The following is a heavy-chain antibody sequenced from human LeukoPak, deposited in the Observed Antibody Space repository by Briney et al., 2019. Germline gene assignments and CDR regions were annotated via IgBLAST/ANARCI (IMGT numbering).Heavy chain of an antibody. CDR3: AKGYSAYGPFDY. CDR2: INSDGSST. V-gene: IGHV3-74*01. J-gene: IGHJ4*02. D-gene: IGHD5-12*01. Sequence: GGSLRLSCAASGFTFSSYWMHWVRQAPGKGLVWVSRINSDGSSTSYADSVKGRFTISRDNAKNTLYLQMNSLRTEDTALYYCAKGYSAYGPFDYWGQGTLVTVSS. CDR1: GFTFSSYW.